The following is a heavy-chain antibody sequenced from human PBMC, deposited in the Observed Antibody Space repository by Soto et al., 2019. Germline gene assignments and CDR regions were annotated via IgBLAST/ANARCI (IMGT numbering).Heavy chain of an antibody. D-gene: IGHD6-19*01. V-gene: IGHV1-69*13. CDR1: GGTFSSYA. CDR2: IIPIFGTA. J-gene: IGHJ4*02. Sequence: ASVKVSCKASGGTFSSYAISWVRQAPGQGLEWMGGIIPIFGTANYAQKFQGRVTITADESTSTTYMELSSLRSEDTAVYYCARDRTEAVAGTGYFDYWGQGTLVTVSS. CDR3: ARDRTEAVAGTGYFDY.